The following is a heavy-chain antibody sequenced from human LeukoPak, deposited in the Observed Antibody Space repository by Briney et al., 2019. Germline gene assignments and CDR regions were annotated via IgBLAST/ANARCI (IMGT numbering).Heavy chain of an antibody. CDR2: ISNSGRT. J-gene: IGHJ3*02. CDR1: GDSISSYY. CDR3: AREPDAFDI. V-gene: IGHV4-59*01. Sequence: SETLSLTCTVSGDSISSYYWSWIRQPPGKGLEWIGYISNSGRTNYNPSLKSRVTISVDTSKNQFSLKVRSVTAADTAVYYCAREPDAFDIWGQGTMVTVSS.